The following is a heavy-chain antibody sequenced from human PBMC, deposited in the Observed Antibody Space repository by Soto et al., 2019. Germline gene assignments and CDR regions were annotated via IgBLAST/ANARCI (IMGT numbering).Heavy chain of an antibody. CDR2: IYYSGST. D-gene: IGHD4-17*01. V-gene: IGHV4-31*03. Sequence: SETLSLTCTVSGGSISSGGYYWRWIRQHPGKGLEWIGYIYYSGSTYYNPSLKSRVTISVDTSKNQFSLKLSSVTAADTAVYYWARDLGWQLTTVTHAFDIWGQGTMVTVSS. CDR1: GGSISSGGYY. J-gene: IGHJ3*02. CDR3: ARDLGWQLTTVTHAFDI.